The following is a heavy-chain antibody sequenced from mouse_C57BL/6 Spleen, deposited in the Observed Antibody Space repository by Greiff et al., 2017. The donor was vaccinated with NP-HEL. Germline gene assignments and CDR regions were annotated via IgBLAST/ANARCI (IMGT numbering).Heavy chain of an antibody. J-gene: IGHJ2*01. Sequence: QVQLQQPGAELVKPGASVKVSCKASGYTFTSYWMHWVKQRPGQGLEWIGRIHPSDSDTNYNQKFKGKATLTVDKSSSTAYMQLSSLTSEDSAVYYCAIVTVVARYYFDYWGQGTTLTVSS. CDR3: AIVTVVARYYFDY. D-gene: IGHD1-1*01. CDR2: IHPSDSDT. V-gene: IGHV1-74*01. CDR1: GYTFTSYW.